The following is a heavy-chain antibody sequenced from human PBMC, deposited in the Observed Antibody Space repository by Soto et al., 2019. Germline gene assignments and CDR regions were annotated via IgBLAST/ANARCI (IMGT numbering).Heavy chain of an antibody. CDR3: ARSFGWYAIDH. V-gene: IGHV4-4*02. J-gene: IGHJ4*02. CDR1: SASIITEQR. CDR2: IQPSGST. D-gene: IGHD6-19*01. Sequence: QMQLQESGPGLVKPSETLSLTCAVSSASIITEQRWIWVRQPPGKGLERIGQIQPSGSTNNNPSRRSRVTMSVDKSKNQFSLNLNSVTAADTAFYYGARSFGWYAIDHWGQGTLVIVSS.